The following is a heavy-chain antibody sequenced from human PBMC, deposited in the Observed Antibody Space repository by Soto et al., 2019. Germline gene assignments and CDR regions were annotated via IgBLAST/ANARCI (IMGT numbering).Heavy chain of an antibody. J-gene: IGHJ4*02. CDR3: ARGENIVVVVAATRRPDFDY. CDR1: GGSFSGYY. D-gene: IGHD2-15*01. Sequence: SETLSLTCAVYGGSFSGYYWSWIRQPPGKGLEWIGEINHSGSTNYNPSLKSRVTISVDTSKNQFSLKLSSVTAADTAVYYCARGENIVVVVAATRRPDFDYWGQGTLVTVS. CDR2: INHSGST. V-gene: IGHV4-34*01.